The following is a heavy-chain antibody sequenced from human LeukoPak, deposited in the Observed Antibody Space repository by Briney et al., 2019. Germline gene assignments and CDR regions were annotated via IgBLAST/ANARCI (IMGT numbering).Heavy chain of an antibody. V-gene: IGHV3-23*01. J-gene: IGHJ4*02. CDR2: ISGSGGST. CDR3: AGEGYCSGGSCYSGANY. D-gene: IGHD2-15*01. Sequence: PGGSLRLSCAASGFTFSSYAMSWVRQAPGKGLEWVSAISGSGGSTYYADSVKGRFTISRDNSNNTLYLQMNSLRAEDTAVYYCAGEGYCSGGSCYSGANYWGQGTLVTVSS. CDR1: GFTFSSYA.